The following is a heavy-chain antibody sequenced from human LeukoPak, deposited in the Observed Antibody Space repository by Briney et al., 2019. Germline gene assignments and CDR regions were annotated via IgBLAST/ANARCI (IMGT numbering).Heavy chain of an antibody. V-gene: IGHV5-51*01. Sequence: GESLKISCKGSGYSFTSYWIGWVRQMPGKGLEWMGLIYPGDSDTRYSPSFQGQVTISANKSISTAYLQWSSLKASDTAVYYCARPDSSGYFLDAFDIWGQGTMVTVSS. CDR2: IYPGDSDT. D-gene: IGHD3-22*01. CDR1: GYSFTSYW. CDR3: ARPDSSGYFLDAFDI. J-gene: IGHJ3*02.